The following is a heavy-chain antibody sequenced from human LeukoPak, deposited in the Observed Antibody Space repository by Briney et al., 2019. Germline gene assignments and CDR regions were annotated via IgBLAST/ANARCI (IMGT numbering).Heavy chain of an antibody. D-gene: IGHD3-10*01. J-gene: IGHJ5*02. Sequence: GGSLRLSCAASGFTFSSFSMNWVRQAPGKGLEWVSYISSSSSIIYYADSVKGRFTISRDNAKNSLYLQMESLRVEDTAVYYCARDLHYYGSGPWGQGTLVTVSS. CDR1: GFTFSSFS. V-gene: IGHV3-48*01. CDR3: ARDLHYYGSGP. CDR2: ISSSSSII.